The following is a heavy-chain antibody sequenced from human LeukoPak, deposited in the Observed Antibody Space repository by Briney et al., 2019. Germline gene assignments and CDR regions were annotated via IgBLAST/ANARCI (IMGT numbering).Heavy chain of an antibody. V-gene: IGHV4-38-2*02. CDR3: ARTYYYGSGNYYDRRDGFDI. CDR1: GYSITSGYY. CDR2: IYQSGST. Sequence: SETLSLTCTVSGYSITSGYYWGWIRQPPGKGLEWIGTIYQSGSTYYNPSLKSRVTISIDTSKNQFSLKLNSVTAADTAVFYCARTYYYGSGNYYDRRDGFDIWGQGTMVTVSS. J-gene: IGHJ3*02. D-gene: IGHD3-10*01.